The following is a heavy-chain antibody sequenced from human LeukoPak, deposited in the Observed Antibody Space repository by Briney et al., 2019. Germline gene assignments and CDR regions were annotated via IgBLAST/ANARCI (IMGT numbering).Heavy chain of an antibody. CDR2: ISSGGST. D-gene: IGHD3-9*01. CDR1: GFTFSSYA. V-gene: IGHV3-23*01. J-gene: IGHJ4*02. Sequence: PGGSLRLSCAASGFTFSSYAMSWVRQAPGKGLEWVSAISSGGSTYYADSVKGRFTISRDNSKNTLYLQMNSLRVEDTAVYYCAKDILVYQDFDYWGQGTLVSVSS. CDR3: AKDILVYQDFDY.